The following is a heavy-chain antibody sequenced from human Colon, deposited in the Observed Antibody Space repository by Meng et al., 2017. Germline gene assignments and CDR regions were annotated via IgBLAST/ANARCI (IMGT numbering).Heavy chain of an antibody. V-gene: IGHV4-34*01. J-gene: IGHJ4*02. CDR1: GGSFSGYS. CDR2: INHTGNT. CDR3: ARSVRLGVAGKSGAY. D-gene: IGHD6-19*01. Sequence: QVQVQQWGAGLFKPSETLSLTCAVYGGSFSGYSWSWIRQPPGKGLEWIGEINHTGNTSYNPSLKSRLTISVDTSKNQFSLNLSSVTAADTALYYCARSVRLGVAGKSGAYWGQGALVTVSS.